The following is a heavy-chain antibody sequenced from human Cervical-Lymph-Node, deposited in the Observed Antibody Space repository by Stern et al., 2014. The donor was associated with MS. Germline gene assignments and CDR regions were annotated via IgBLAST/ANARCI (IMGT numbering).Heavy chain of an antibody. CDR1: GGSISYY. J-gene: IGHJ6*02. D-gene: IGHD2-2*02. CDR3: ARLRRDCTSTNCYSSYYHLDV. V-gene: IGHV4-39*01. CDR2: IYYSGST. Sequence: VQLVESGPGLVKPSETLSLTCTVSGGSISYYWGWIRQPPGKGLEWIGSIYYSGSTYYSPSLKSRVTISVDTSKNQFSLTLSSVTAADTAVYYCARLRRDCTSTNCYSSYYHLDVWGQGTTVTVSS.